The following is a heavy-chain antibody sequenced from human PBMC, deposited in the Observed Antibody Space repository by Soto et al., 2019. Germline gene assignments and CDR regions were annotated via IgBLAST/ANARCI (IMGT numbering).Heavy chain of an antibody. CDR1: GDSVSSNSAA. CDR2: PYYRSKWYN. Sequence: SHTLSLTCAISGDSVSSNSAASNWIRQSPSRGLECLGRPYYRSKWYNDYAVSVKSRLPINPDTSKNQFSLQLNSLTPEDTAVYYCARGPFSTARTDGYHSYYYYGMDVWGQGTTVTVSS. J-gene: IGHJ6*02. CDR3: ARGPFSTARTDGYHSYYYYGMDV. V-gene: IGHV6-1*01. D-gene: IGHD5-12*01.